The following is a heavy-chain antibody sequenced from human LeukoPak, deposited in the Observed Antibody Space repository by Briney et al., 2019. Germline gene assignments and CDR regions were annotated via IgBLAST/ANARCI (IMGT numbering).Heavy chain of an antibody. CDR2: INSDGINT. CDR3: ARDLGQYYDTSDNWFDP. CDR1: GFTFSNYW. J-gene: IGHJ5*02. Sequence: TGGSLRLSCAASGFTFSNYWMHWVRQAPGKGLVWVSRINSDGINTSYADSVKGRFTISRDNAKNTLNLQMNSLRAEDTAVYYCARDLGQYYDTSDNWFDPWGQGTLVTVPS. V-gene: IGHV3-74*01. D-gene: IGHD3-22*01.